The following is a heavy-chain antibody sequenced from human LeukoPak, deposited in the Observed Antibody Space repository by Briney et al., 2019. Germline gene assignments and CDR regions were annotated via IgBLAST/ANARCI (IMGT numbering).Heavy chain of an antibody. Sequence: GRSLRLSCAASGFTFDDYAMHWVRQAPGEGLEWVSGISWNSGSTGYADSVKGRFTISRDNAKNSLYLQMNSLRAEDTALYYCAKDIFTMVRGVVDYWGQGTLVTVSS. CDR3: AKDIFTMVRGVVDY. V-gene: IGHV3-9*01. J-gene: IGHJ4*02. D-gene: IGHD3-10*01. CDR2: ISWNSGST. CDR1: GFTFDDYA.